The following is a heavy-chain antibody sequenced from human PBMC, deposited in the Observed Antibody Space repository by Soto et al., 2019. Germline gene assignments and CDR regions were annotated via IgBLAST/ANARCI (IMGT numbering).Heavy chain of an antibody. CDR3: ARRYGS. Sequence: SENLSLTCTPSGGSIRSFYWSGIRQPPGKGLEWIGYIYYSGSTNYNPSLKSRVTISVDTSKNQFSLKLSSVTAADTAVYYCARRYGSWGQGTLVTVSS. CDR2: IYYSGST. CDR1: GGSIRSFY. D-gene: IGHD5-18*01. V-gene: IGHV4-59*08. J-gene: IGHJ4*02.